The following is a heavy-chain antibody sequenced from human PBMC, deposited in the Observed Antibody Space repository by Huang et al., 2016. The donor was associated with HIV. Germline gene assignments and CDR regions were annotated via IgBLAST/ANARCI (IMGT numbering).Heavy chain of an antibody. V-gene: IGHV1-69*01. D-gene: IGHD3-16*01. CDR3: AMSLRYQYDSRSYWGRYFDY. CDR1: GGSFSDQI. CDR2: TVPPVGAP. Sequence: QVQLEQSGPAVRKPGSSVKVSCQASGGSFSDQIISWVRQAPGQRFGWVGGTVPPVGAPAYAQECKGRVTMTADESTATIYMELNSLTSEDTAVYYCAMSLRYQYDSRSYWGRYFDYWGQGTLVTVSS. J-gene: IGHJ4*02.